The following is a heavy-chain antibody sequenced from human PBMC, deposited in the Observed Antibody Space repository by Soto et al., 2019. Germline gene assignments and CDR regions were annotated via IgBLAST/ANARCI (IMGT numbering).Heavy chain of an antibody. CDR3: VGRMASPDQ. CDR2: ITSGGRSI. Sequence: HPGGSLRLSCTASGFTFSDYEMNWVRQAPGKGLEWVSYITSGGRSIYYADSVKGRFIISRDNAENSLYLQMNSLRPEDTAVYYCVGRMASPDQWGQGTLVTVSS. CDR1: GFTFSDYE. D-gene: IGHD2-15*01. V-gene: IGHV3-48*03. J-gene: IGHJ4*02.